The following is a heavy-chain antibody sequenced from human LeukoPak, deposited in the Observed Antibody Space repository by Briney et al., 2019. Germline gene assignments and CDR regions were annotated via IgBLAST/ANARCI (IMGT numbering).Heavy chain of an antibody. Sequence: GGSLRLSCAASGFSFSTYGMHWVRQAPGKGLEWVAFIRDDGSNKYYADSVKGRFTISRDNSKNTLYLQMNSLRAEDTAVYYCAREGDYYDSSGYYFFDYWGQGTLVTVSS. V-gene: IGHV3-30*02. D-gene: IGHD3-22*01. CDR1: GFSFSTYG. CDR2: IRDDGSNK. CDR3: AREGDYYDSSGYYFFDY. J-gene: IGHJ4*02.